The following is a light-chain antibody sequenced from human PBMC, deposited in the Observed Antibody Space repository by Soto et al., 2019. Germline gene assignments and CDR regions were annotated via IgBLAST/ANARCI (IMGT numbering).Light chain of an antibody. CDR2: DVS. J-gene: IGLJ2*01. V-gene: IGLV2-14*03. CDR1: SRDVGAYNY. Sequence: QSALTQPASVSGSPGQSIAISCSGSSRDVGAYNYVSWYQQYPGKAPKLMIYDVSSRPSGVSDRFSGSKSGNTASLTISGLQTDDEADYYCSSYTSSSTLVFGGGTKVTVL. CDR3: SSYTSSSTLV.